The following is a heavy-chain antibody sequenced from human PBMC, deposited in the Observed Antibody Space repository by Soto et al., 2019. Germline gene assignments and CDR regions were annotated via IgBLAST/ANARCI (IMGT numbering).Heavy chain of an antibody. J-gene: IGHJ6*02. CDR3: AKVRDTATRYGMDV. Sequence: QVQLVESGGGVVQPGRSLRLSCAASGFTFSSYGMHWVRQAPGKGLEWVAVISYDGSNKYYADSVKGRFTISRDNSKNTLYLQMNSLRAEDTAVYYCAKVRDTATRYGMDVWGQGTTVTVSS. V-gene: IGHV3-30*18. CDR2: ISYDGSNK. D-gene: IGHD5-18*01. CDR1: GFTFSSYG.